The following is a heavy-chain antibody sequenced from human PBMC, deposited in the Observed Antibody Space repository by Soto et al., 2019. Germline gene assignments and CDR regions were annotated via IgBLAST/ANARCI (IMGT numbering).Heavy chain of an antibody. D-gene: IGHD4-4*01. Sequence: QVQLVESGGALVKPGGSLRLSCAASGFTFSDYFMTWIRQAPGERLEWVAYISTSARIINYADSVKGRFTISRDNAKNSLYLQMNSLRAEDTAVYFCAREYSAYHYHVDFWGQGTVVTVSS. CDR2: ISTSARII. V-gene: IGHV3-11*01. CDR1: GFTFSDYF. J-gene: IGHJ4*02. CDR3: AREYSAYHYHVDF.